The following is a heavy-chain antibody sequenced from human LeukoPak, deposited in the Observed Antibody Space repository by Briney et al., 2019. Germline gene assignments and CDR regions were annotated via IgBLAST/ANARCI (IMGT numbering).Heavy chain of an antibody. CDR2: INPNSGGT. D-gene: IGHD3-16*01. J-gene: IGHJ3*02. V-gene: IGHV1-2*02. Sequence: ASVKVSCKASGYTFTGYYMHWVRQAPGQGLEWMGWINPNSGGTNYAQKFKGRVTMTRDTSISTAYMELSRLRSEDTVVYYCARDARSYVEDAFDIWGQGTMVTVSS. CDR1: GYTFTGYY. CDR3: ARDARSYVEDAFDI.